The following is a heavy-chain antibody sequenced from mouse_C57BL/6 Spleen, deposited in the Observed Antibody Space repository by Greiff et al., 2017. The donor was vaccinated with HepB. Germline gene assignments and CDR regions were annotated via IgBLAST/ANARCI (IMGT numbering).Heavy chain of an antibody. V-gene: IGHV1-50*01. J-gene: IGHJ1*03. CDR1: GYTFTSYW. CDR3: ARTYYGRRGWYFDV. Sequence: QVQLQQPGAELVKPGASVKLSCKASGYTFTSYWMQWVKQRPGQGLEWIGEIDPSDSYTNYNQKFKGKATLTVDTSSSTAYMQLSSLTSEDSAVYYCARTYYGRRGWYFDVWGTGTTVTVSS. CDR2: IDPSDSYT. D-gene: IGHD1-1*01.